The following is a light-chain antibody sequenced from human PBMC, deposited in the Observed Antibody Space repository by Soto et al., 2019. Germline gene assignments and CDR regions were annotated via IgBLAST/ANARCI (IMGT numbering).Light chain of an antibody. J-gene: IGKJ5*01. CDR1: QSVSSN. CDR2: GAS. CDR3: QQYNSWRSIT. Sequence: EIVMTQSPATLSVSPGERATLSCRASQSVSSNLAWYQQKPGQAPRLLIYGASTRATGIPARFSGSGSGTDFTLTISSLQSEDFAVYYCQQYNSWRSITFGQGTRLENK. V-gene: IGKV3-15*01.